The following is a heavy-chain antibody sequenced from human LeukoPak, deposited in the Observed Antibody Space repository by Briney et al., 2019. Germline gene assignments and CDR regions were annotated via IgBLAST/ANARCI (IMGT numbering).Heavy chain of an antibody. V-gene: IGHV3-21*04. CDR2: FTSMSRTI. CDR1: GFTFSSYA. Sequence: SGGSLRLSCAASGFTFSSYAMTWVRQAPGKGLEWVSSFTSMSRTIYYADSVKGRFTISRDDAKKSLYLQMNSLRTEDTGEYYCAKVGGIAAGPSDYWGQGTLVTVSS. CDR3: AKVGGIAAGPSDY. J-gene: IGHJ4*02. D-gene: IGHD6-13*01.